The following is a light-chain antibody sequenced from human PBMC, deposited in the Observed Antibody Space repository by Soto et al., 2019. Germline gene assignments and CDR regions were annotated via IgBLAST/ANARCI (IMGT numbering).Light chain of an antibody. Sequence: EIVLTQSPATLSLSPGERPTLPCRASQTIAGYLAWYQKNPGQAPRLLIYDTSNRVTGVPARSSGSGSGTDFTLSISSLEPEDFAVYYCQQRSNWPPITSGQGTRLEI. CDR3: QQRSNWPPIT. CDR2: DTS. V-gene: IGKV3-11*01. CDR1: QTIAGY. J-gene: IGKJ5*01.